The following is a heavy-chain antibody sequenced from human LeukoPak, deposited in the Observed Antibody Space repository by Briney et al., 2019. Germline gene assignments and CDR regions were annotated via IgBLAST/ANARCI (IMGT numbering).Heavy chain of an antibody. J-gene: IGHJ4*02. CDR1: GYTFTGYY. V-gene: IGHV1-24*01. CDR3: ATVTPTYYYDSRRPIRGGNFDY. D-gene: IGHD3-22*01. CDR2: FDPEDGET. Sequence: ASVKVSCKASGYTFTGYYMHWVRQAPGKGLEWMGGFDPEDGETIYAQKFQGRVTMTEDTSTDTAYMELSSLRSEDTAVYYCATVTPTYYYDSRRPIRGGNFDYWGQGTLVTVSS.